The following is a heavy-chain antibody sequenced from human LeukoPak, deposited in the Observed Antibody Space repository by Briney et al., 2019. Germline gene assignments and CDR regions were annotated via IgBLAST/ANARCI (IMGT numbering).Heavy chain of an antibody. D-gene: IGHD6-19*01. J-gene: IGHJ4*02. V-gene: IGHV1-46*01. CDR3: ARDLGISGWYAPPLGYFDY. CDR2: INPSGGST. CDR1: GYTFTSYY. Sequence: ASVTVSCKASGYTFTSYYMHWVRQAPGQGLEWMGIINPSGGSTSYAQKFQGRVTMTRDTSISTTYMELSRLRSDDTAVYYCARDLGISGWYAPPLGYFDYWGQGTLVTVSS.